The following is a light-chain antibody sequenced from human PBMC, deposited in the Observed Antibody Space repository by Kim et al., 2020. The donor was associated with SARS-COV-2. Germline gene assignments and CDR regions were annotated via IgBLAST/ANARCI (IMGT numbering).Light chain of an antibody. V-gene: IGKV3-20*01. Sequence: SPGETATLSCRASQSVSSNYLAWYQQKPGQAPRLLIYGASSRATGIPDRFSGSGSGTDFTLTITRLEPEDFAVYYCHQYSSSPATFGQGTKVDIK. J-gene: IGKJ1*01. CDR3: HQYSSSPAT. CDR2: GAS. CDR1: QSVSSNY.